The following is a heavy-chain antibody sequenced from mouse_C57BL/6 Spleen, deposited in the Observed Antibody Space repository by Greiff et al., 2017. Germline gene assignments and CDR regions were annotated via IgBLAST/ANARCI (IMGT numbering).Heavy chain of an antibody. CDR2: IYPGSGNT. Sequence: QVQLKESGAELVRPGASVKLSCKASGYTFTDYYINWVKQRPGQGLEWIARIYPGSGNTYYNEKFKGKATLTAEKSSSTAYMQLSSLTSEDSAVYFCARSGSYYGSTHFAYWGQGTTLTVSS. J-gene: IGHJ2*01. CDR3: ARSGSYYGSTHFAY. CDR1: GYTFTDYY. V-gene: IGHV1-76*01. D-gene: IGHD1-1*01.